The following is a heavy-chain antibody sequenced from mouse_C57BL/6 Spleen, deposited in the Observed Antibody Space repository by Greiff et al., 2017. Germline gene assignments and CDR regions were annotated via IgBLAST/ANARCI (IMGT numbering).Heavy chain of an antibody. CDR1: GYTFTNYW. J-gene: IGHJ2*01. V-gene: IGHV1-63*01. CDR2: IYPGGGYT. CDR3: ARSAAQATYYFDY. D-gene: IGHD3-2*02. Sequence: VQLQQSGAELVRPGTSVKMSCKASGYTFTNYWIGWAKQRPGHGLEWIGDIYPGGGYTNYNEKFKGKATLTADKSSSTAYMQFSSLTSEDSAIYYCARSAAQATYYFDYWGQGTTLTVSS.